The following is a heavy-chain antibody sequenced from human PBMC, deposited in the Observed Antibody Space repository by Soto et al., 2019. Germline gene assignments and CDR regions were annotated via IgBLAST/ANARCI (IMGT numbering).Heavy chain of an antibody. V-gene: IGHV3-30*04. CDR2: VSYDGSKA. Sequence: QVELVESGGGVVQPGRSLSVACAASGFTFRSFTMHWVRQAPGKGLEWVATVSYDGSKAYYADSVRGRFTISRDNSNNTLSLQMDSLRPEDSALYFCARDKDSSYFPTPYFFDSWGQGLRVTVSS. CDR1: GFTFRSFT. CDR3: ARDKDSSYFPTPYFFDS. D-gene: IGHD1-26*01. J-gene: IGHJ4*02.